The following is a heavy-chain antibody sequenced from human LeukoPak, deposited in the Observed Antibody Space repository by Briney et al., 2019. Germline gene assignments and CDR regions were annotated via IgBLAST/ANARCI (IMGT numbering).Heavy chain of an antibody. J-gene: IGHJ4*02. CDR1: GYTFTSYG. Sequence: ASVKVSCKASGYTFTSYGISWVRQAPGQGLEWMGWISAYNGNTNYAQKLQGRVTMTTDTSTSTACMELRSLRSDDTAVYYCARSPSDDILTGYYFDYWGQGTLVTVSS. CDR3: ARSPSDDILTGYYFDY. V-gene: IGHV1-18*04. CDR2: ISAYNGNT. D-gene: IGHD3-9*01.